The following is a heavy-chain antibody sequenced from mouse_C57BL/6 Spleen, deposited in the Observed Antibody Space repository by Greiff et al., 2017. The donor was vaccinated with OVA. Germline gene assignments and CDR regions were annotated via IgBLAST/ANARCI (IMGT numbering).Heavy chain of an antibody. CDR2: INPSTGGT. CDR1: GYSFTGYY. D-gene: IGHD2-12*01. V-gene: IGHV1-42*01. Sequence: VQLKQSGPELVKPGASVKLSCKASGYSFTGYYMNWVKQSPEKSLEWIGEINPSTGGTTYNQKFKAKATLTVDKSSSTAYMQLKSLTSEDSAVYYCARGYRGYFDVWGTGTTVTVSS. J-gene: IGHJ1*03. CDR3: ARGYRGYFDV.